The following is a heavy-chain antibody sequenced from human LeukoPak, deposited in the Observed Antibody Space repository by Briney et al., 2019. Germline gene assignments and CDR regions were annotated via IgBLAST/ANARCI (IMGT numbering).Heavy chain of an antibody. CDR3: ARVPPGYSSSWSPYPPTYGMDV. V-gene: IGHV3-74*01. J-gene: IGHJ6*02. CDR1: GFTFSSYW. Sequence: PGGSLRLSCAASGFTFSSYWMHWVRQAPGKGLVWVSRINSDGSSTSYADSVKGRFTISRDNAKNTLYLQMNSLRAEDTAVYYCARVPPGYSSSWSPYPPTYGMDVWGQGTTVTVSS. D-gene: IGHD6-13*01. CDR2: INSDGSST.